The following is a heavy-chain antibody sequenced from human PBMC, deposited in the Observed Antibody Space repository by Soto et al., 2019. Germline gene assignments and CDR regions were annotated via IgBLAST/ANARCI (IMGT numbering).Heavy chain of an antibody. Sequence: EVQLVESGGGVVQPGRSLRLSCAASGFTFDDYAMHWVRQAPGKGLEWVSGISWNSGSIGYADSVKGRFTISRDNAKNSLYLQMNSLRAEDTALYYCAKGSSDFCSGNRNFFDYWFQGTMVTVSS. D-gene: IGHD3-3*01. J-gene: IGHJ4*02. CDR3: AKGSSDFCSGNRNFFDY. CDR1: GFTFDDYA. V-gene: IGHV3-9*01. CDR2: ISWNSGSI.